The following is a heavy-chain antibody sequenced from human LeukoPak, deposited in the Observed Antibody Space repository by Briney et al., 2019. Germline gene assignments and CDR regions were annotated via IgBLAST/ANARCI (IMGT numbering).Heavy chain of an antibody. J-gene: IGHJ4*02. D-gene: IGHD3-10*01. CDR3: ARVYYGSGSYYNRFDY. CDR1: GYTFTSFG. Sequence: ASVKVSCKASGYTFTSFGISWVRQAPGQGLEWMGWISAYNGNTNYAQKLQGRVTMTTDTSTSTAYMELRSLRSDDTAVYCCARVYYGSGSYYNRFDYWGQGTLVTVSS. V-gene: IGHV1-18*04. CDR2: ISAYNGNT.